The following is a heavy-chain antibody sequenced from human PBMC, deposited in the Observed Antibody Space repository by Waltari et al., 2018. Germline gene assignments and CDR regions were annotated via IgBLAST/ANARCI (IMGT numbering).Heavy chain of an antibody. CDR3: ARDTPDYYDSSGYLFDY. CDR1: GGTFSSYA. V-gene: IGHV1-69*01. Sequence: QVQLVQSGAEVKKPGSSVKVSCKASGGTFSSYAISWVRQAPGQGLEWMGGIIPIFGTANYAQKFQGRVTITADESTSTAYMELSSLRSEDTAVYYCARDTPDYYDSSGYLFDYWGQGTLVTVSS. CDR2: IIPIFGTA. J-gene: IGHJ4*02. D-gene: IGHD3-22*01.